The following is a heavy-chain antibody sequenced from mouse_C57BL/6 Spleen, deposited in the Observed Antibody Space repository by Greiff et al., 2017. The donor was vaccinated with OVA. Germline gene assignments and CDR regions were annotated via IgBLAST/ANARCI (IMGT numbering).Heavy chain of an antibody. D-gene: IGHD1-1*01. J-gene: IGHJ2*01. V-gene: IGHV1-64*01. Sequence: QVHVKQSGAELVKPGASVKLSCKASGYTFTSYWMHWVKQRPGQGLEWIGMIHPNSGSTNYNEKFKSKATLTVDKSSSTAYMQLSSLTSEDSAVYYCARFTTDYFDYWGQGTTLTVSS. CDR1: GYTFTSYW. CDR2: IHPNSGST. CDR3: ARFTTDYFDY.